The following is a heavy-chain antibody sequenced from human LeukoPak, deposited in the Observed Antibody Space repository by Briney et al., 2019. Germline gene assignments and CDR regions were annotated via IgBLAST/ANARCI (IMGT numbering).Heavy chain of an antibody. D-gene: IGHD4-17*01. J-gene: IGHJ4*02. V-gene: IGHV3-23*01. CDR2: TSGSGSST. CDR3: ARDHGDYLFDY. CDR1: GFTFSSYA. Sequence: GGSLRLSCAASGFTFSSYALSWVHQAPGKGLEWVSATSGSGSSTYYRDSVKGRFTISRDNSKNTLYLQMNSLRAEDTAVYYCARDHGDYLFDYWGQGTLVTVSS.